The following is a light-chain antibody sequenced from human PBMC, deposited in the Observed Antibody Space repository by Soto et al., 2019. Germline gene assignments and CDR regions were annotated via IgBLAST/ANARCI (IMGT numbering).Light chain of an antibody. CDR1: QSLFHSDGNTY. Sequence: DGVLTQSPVSLPVTLGQPASISCMSSQSLFHSDGNTYLNWFQQRPGHSPRRLVYRVSNRDSGVPDNFSGSGSGTNFTLNISSVDAEDIRVYYCMQGTQWPRTFGQGTKVEIK. V-gene: IGKV2-30*02. CDR2: RVS. J-gene: IGKJ1*01. CDR3: MQGTQWPRT.